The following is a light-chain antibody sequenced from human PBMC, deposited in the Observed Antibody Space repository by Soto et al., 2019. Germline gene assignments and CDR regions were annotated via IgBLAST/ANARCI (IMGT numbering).Light chain of an antibody. J-gene: IGKJ4*01. CDR3: HQFNTYPPT. Sequence: DIQLTQSPSFLSASVGDRVTITCRASQGINDYLAWYQQKPGKAPKLLIYAASTLQSEVTSRFSDSASGTEFTLTISSLQPEDFATYYCHQFNTYPPTFGGGTKVEVK. CDR1: QGINDY. CDR2: AAS. V-gene: IGKV1-9*01.